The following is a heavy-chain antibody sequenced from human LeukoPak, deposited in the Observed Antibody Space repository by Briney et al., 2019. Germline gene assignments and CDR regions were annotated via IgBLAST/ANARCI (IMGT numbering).Heavy chain of an antibody. Sequence: ASVKVSCKASGYTFTSYGIRWVRQAPGQGLEWMGWINPNSGGTNYAQKFQGRVTMTRDTSISTAYMELSRLRSDDTAVYYCARGPFRYTAMEIYFDYWGQGTLVTVSS. J-gene: IGHJ4*02. D-gene: IGHD5-18*01. V-gene: IGHV1-2*02. CDR3: ARGPFRYTAMEIYFDY. CDR2: INPNSGGT. CDR1: GYTFTSYG.